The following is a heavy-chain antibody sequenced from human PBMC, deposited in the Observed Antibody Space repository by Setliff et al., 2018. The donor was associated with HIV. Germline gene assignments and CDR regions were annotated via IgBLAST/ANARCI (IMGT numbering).Heavy chain of an antibody. CDR2: IYYSGSA. CDR3: ARGGAFCGRDSCYYLDY. D-gene: IGHD2-21*02. V-gene: IGHV4-31*01. J-gene: IGHJ4*02. CDR1: GDSIDGSNFF. Sequence: TLSLTCTVSGDSIDGSNFFWTWIRQHPGKGLEWIGYIYYSGSATYNPSLKSQASLSVDTSRNEFSLKLSSVTAADTAVYFCARGGAFCGRDSCYYLDYWGQGNPVTVSS.